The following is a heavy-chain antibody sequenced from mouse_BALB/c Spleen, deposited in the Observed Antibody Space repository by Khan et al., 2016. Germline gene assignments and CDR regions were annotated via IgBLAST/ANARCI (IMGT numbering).Heavy chain of an antibody. CDR3: ARSRYDYVVGFAY. Sequence: VQLKQSGAELVKPGASVKLSCTASGFNIKDTYMHWVKQRPEQGLEWIGRIDPANGNTKYDPKFQGKATITADTSSNTAYLQLSSLTSEDTAGYYCARSRYDYVVGFAYWGQGTLVPVSA. V-gene: IGHV14-3*02. D-gene: IGHD2-4*01. CDR1: GFNIKDTY. J-gene: IGHJ3*01. CDR2: IDPANGNT.